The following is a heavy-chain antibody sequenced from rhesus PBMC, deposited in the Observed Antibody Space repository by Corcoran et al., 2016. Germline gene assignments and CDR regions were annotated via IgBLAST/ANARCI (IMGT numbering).Heavy chain of an antibody. CDR1: GGSISDNYY. D-gene: IGHD5-24*01. CDR3: AREGTVSYFDH. V-gene: IGHV4S9*01. J-gene: IGHJ4*01. Sequence: QVQLQESGPGLVKPSETLSLTCAVSGGSISDNYYWNWIRQPPGKGLEWIGNIYGSSGSTYYNPSLQRRVTISKDTSKNQFSLKLSSVTAADTAVYFCAREGTVSYFDHWGQGVLVTVSS. CDR2: IYGSSGST.